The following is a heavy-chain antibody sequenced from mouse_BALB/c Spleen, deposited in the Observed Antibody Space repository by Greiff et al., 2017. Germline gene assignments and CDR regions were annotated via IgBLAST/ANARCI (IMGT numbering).Heavy chain of an antibody. V-gene: IGHV5-12-1*01. CDR2: ISSGGGST. Sequence: EVKLVESGGGLVKPGGSLKLSCAASGFAFSSYDMSWVRQTPEKRLEWVAYISSGGGSTYYPDTVKGRFTISRDNAKNTLYLQMSSLKSEDTAMYYCARHGTTATLFDYWGQGTTLTVSS. CDR3: ARHGTTATLFDY. D-gene: IGHD1-2*01. CDR1: GFAFSSYD. J-gene: IGHJ2*01.